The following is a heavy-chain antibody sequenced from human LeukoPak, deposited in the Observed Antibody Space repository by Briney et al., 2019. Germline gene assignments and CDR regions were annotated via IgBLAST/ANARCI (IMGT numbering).Heavy chain of an antibody. CDR2: INSDGSST. CDR3: AKGSVSGSYYGGYFDY. V-gene: IGHV3-74*01. CDR1: GFTFSSYW. Sequence: GGSLRLSCAASGFTFSSYWMHWVRQAPGKGLVWVSRINSDGSSTSYADSVKGRFTISRDNAKNTLYLQMNSLRAEDTAVYYCAKGSVSGSYYGGYFDYWGQGTLVTVSS. J-gene: IGHJ4*02. D-gene: IGHD3-10*01.